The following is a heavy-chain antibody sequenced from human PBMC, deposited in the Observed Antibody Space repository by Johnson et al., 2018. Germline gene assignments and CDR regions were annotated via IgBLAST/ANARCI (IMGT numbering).Heavy chain of an antibody. V-gene: IGHV3-33*01. CDR2: VWNDGSKQ. Sequence: QVQLVQSGGGVVQXGRSLRLSCAASGFVFSTYGMDWVRQAPDKGLEWVALVWNDGSKQYYADSVKGRFTISRDNSKSTLFLQMDSLRVEDTAVYYCAREDWNYGRGTLDMWGQGTMVAVSS. CDR1: GFVFSTYG. CDR3: AREDWNYGRGTLDM. D-gene: IGHD1-7*01. J-gene: IGHJ3*01.